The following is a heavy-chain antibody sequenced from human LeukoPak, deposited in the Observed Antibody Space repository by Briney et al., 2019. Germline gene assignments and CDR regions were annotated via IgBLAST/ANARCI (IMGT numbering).Heavy chain of an antibody. D-gene: IGHD3-22*01. V-gene: IGHV4-59*11. CDR1: GGSITGHY. CDR2: ISYSGRT. Sequence: SETLSLTCTVSGGSITGHYWSWIRQPPGKGLEWVGYISYSGRTSYNPSLQSRVTISKDTSKTQFSLNLRSVTAADTAVYLCARDVDYFDSSGCPIHWFDSWGQGTLVTVSS. J-gene: IGHJ5*01. CDR3: ARDVDYFDSSGCPIHWFDS.